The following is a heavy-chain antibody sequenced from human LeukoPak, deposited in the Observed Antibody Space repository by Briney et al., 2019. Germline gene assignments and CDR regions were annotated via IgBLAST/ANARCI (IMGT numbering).Heavy chain of an antibody. D-gene: IGHD6-19*01. CDR2: IIPILGIA. J-gene: IGHJ4*02. V-gene: IGHV1-69*04. CDR1: GGTFSSYA. CDR3: AKRVSAGLPPSLDF. Sequence: GSSVKVSCKASGGTFSSYAISWVRQAPGQGLEWMGRIIPILGIANYAQKFQGRVTITADKSTSTAYMELSSLRSEDTAVYYCAKRVSAGLPPSLDFWGQGTLVTVSS.